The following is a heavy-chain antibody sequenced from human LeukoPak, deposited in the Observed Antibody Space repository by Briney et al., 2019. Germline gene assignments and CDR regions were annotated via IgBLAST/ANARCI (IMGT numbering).Heavy chain of an antibody. Sequence: ASVKVSCKASGYTFTSYGISWVRQAPGQGLEWMGWISAYNGNTNYAQKLQGRVTMTTDTSTSTAYTELRSLRSDDTAVYYCARDVVVITYYYMDVWGKGTTVTVSS. CDR1: GYTFTSYG. J-gene: IGHJ6*03. V-gene: IGHV1-18*01. CDR3: ARDVVVITYYYMDV. D-gene: IGHD3-10*01. CDR2: ISAYNGNT.